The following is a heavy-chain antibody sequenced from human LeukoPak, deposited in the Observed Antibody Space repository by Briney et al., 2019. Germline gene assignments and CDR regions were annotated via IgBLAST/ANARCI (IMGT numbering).Heavy chain of an antibody. J-gene: IGHJ4*02. D-gene: IGHD5-12*01. V-gene: IGHV4-30-4*08. CDR2: IYYSGNT. CDR1: GVSISSGDYY. Sequence: SETLSLTCTVSGVSISSGDYYWRWIRQRPGKGLEWIGYIYYSGNTYYNPSRKSRFTISADTSNNQFSLKLSSVTAADTALYYCARDYSGYHLLDYWGQGTLVTVSS. CDR3: ARDYSGYHLLDY.